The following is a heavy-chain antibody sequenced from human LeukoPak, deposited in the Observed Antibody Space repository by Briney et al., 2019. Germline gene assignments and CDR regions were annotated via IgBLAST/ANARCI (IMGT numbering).Heavy chain of an antibody. CDR1: GGSFSGYY. V-gene: IGHV4-34*01. J-gene: IGHJ4*02. CDR2: INHSGST. D-gene: IGHD6-6*01. Sequence: KASETLSLTCAVYGGSFSGYYWSWIRQPPGKGLEWIGEINHSGSTNYNPSLKSRVTISVDTSKNQFSLKLSSVTAADTAVYYCARGHAAARRRSSSFDYWGQGTLVTVSS. CDR3: ARGHAAARRRSSSFDY.